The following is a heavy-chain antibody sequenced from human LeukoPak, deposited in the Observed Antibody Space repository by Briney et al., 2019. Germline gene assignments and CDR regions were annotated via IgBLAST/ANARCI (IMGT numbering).Heavy chain of an antibody. V-gene: IGHV4-59*01. CDR3: ARSGGYSYGYSFDY. J-gene: IGHJ4*02. Sequence: SETLSLTCTVSGGSISRYYWSWIRQPPGKGLEWIGYMYYSGSTNYNPSLKSRVTISADTSKNQFSLKLSSVTAADTAVYYCARSGGYSYGYSFDYWGLGSLVTVSS. D-gene: IGHD5-18*01. CDR1: GGSISRYY. CDR2: MYYSGST.